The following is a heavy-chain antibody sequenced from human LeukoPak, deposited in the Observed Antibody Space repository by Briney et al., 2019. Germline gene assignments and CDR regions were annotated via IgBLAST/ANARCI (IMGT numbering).Heavy chain of an antibody. V-gene: IGHV3-48*02. D-gene: IGHD4-23*01. Sequence: GGSLRLSCAGSGFTFSSFAMHWVRQAPGQGLEWASYISSGSRTIYYADPVKGRLTISRDNAKNSLYLQMSSLRDEDTAVYYCARVAAGHSVNYFDYWGQGTLVTVSS. CDR1: GFTFSSFA. J-gene: IGHJ4*02. CDR3: ARVAAGHSVNYFDY. CDR2: ISSGSRTI.